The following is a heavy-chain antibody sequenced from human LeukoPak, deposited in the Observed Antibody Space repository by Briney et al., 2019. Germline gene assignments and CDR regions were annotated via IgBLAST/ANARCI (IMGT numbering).Heavy chain of an antibody. CDR3: AREDSNSWSHPLDY. CDR1: GGSISSSSYY. Sequence: SETLSLTCTVSGGSISSSSYYWGWIRQPPGKGLEWIGSIYYSGSTYYNPSLKSRVTMSVDTSKNQFSLKLSSVTAADTAVYYCAREDSNSWSHPLDYWGQGTLVTVSS. V-gene: IGHV4-39*07. D-gene: IGHD6-13*01. CDR2: IYYSGST. J-gene: IGHJ4*02.